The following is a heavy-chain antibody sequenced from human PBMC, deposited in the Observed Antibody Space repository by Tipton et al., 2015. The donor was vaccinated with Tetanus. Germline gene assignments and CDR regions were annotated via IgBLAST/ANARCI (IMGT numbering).Heavy chain of an antibody. CDR1: GFIFSSYG. V-gene: IGHV3-33*01. CDR3: AREADCSGGSCFSGDFDN. D-gene: IGHD2-15*01. J-gene: IGHJ4*02. CDR2: SWYDGTDT. Sequence: SLRLSCAASGFIFSSYGIHWVRQAPGKGLEWVAVSWYDGTDTYYAESVKGRFTLSRDNSKNTPYLQMSSLRVEDTAIYYCAREADCSGGSCFSGDFDNWGQGTQVTVSS.